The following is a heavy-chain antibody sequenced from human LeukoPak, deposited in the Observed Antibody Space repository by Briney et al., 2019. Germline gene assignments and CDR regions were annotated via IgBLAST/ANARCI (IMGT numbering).Heavy chain of an antibody. V-gene: IGHV5-51*01. CDR1: GYSFTNYL. Sequence: GESLKISCKGSGYSFTNYLIAWVRQMPGKGLEWMGIIYPGDSDTRYSPSFQGQVTISADKSISTAYLQWSSLKASDTAMYYCARHAYCSSTSCYPYYWGQGTLVTVSS. J-gene: IGHJ4*02. CDR3: ARHAYCSSTSCYPYY. D-gene: IGHD2-2*01. CDR2: IYPGDSDT.